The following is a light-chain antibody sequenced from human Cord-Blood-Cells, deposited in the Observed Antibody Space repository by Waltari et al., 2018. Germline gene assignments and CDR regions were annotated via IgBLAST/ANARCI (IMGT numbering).Light chain of an antibody. CDR2: WAS. CDR3: QQYYSTPIT. Sequence: DIVMTQSPDSLAVSLGQRATMNCKSRQSVLYSSNNKNYLAWYQQKPGQPPHLLIYWASTRESGVPDRFSGSGSVTDFTLTISSLQAEDVAVYYCQQYYSTPITFGQGTRLEIK. CDR1: QSVLYSSNNKNY. V-gene: IGKV4-1*01. J-gene: IGKJ5*01.